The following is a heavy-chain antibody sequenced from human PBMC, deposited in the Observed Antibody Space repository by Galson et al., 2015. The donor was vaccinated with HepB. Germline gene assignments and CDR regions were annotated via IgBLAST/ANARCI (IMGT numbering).Heavy chain of an antibody. CDR1: GYTFTSYY. CDR3: ARRNIPPYSSSSGDRWYFDL. CDR2: INPSGGST. V-gene: IGHV1-46*01. J-gene: IGHJ2*01. Sequence: SVKVSCKASGYTFTSYYMHWVRQAPGQGLEWMGIINPSGGSTSYAQKFQGRVTMTRDTSTSTVYMELSSLRSEDTAVYYCARRNIPPYSSSSGDRWYFDLWGRGTLVTVSS. D-gene: IGHD6-6*01.